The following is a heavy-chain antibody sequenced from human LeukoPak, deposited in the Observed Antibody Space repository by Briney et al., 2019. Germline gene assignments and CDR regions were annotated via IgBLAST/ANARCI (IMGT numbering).Heavy chain of an antibody. CDR1: GFTFSSYA. J-gene: IGHJ4*02. D-gene: IGHD6-13*01. Sequence: GGSLRLSCAASGFTFSSYAMSWVRQAPGRGLEWVSVISDSGGDTSYADSGKGRFTISRDNSKNTLYLQMNSLRAEDTAVYYCAKDQEAGILDYWGQGTLVTVSS. CDR3: AKDQEAGILDY. V-gene: IGHV3-23*01. CDR2: ISDSGGDT.